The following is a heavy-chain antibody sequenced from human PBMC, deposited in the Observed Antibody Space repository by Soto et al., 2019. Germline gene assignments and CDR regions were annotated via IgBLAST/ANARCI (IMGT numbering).Heavy chain of an antibody. J-gene: IGHJ4*02. D-gene: IGHD4-17*01. CDR3: AKDMKWGGMTTIHYFDS. V-gene: IGHV3-9*01. CDR1: GCTVDEYA. CDR2: ISSNSDTI. Sequence: EVQLVESGGGLVQPGRSLRLSCAASGCTVDEYAMHWIRQARGKGLEWVSGISSNSDTIDYADSVKGRFTISRDNAKNSLFLQMNSLRPEDTALYYCAKDMKWGGMTTIHYFDSWGQGTLVTVSS.